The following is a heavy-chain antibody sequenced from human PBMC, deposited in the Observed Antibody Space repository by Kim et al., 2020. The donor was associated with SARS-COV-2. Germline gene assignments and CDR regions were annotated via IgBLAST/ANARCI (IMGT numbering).Heavy chain of an antibody. Sequence: DSVQGRFTIARDSAENSLYLQMNSLRAEDTALYYCARAIVVVPAAIGAFDIWGQGTMVTVSS. V-gene: IGHV3-9*01. D-gene: IGHD2-2*01. J-gene: IGHJ3*02. CDR3: ARAIVVVPAAIGAFDI.